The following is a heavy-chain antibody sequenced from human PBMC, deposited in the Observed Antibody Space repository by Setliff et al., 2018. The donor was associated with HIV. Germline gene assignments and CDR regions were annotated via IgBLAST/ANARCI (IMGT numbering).Heavy chain of an antibody. Sequence: ASVKVSCKPSGYTFTNYDINWVRQAAGQGLEWMGWMNPDSRNTKYAQKFHDRLTFSADESTTTVYMELSNLRSDDTAVYFCARDRGAYYECFDQWGQGTLVTVSS. D-gene: IGHD1-26*01. CDR2: MNPDSRNT. CDR3: ARDRGAYYECFDQ. CDR1: GYTFTNYD. J-gene: IGHJ4*02. V-gene: IGHV1-8*03.